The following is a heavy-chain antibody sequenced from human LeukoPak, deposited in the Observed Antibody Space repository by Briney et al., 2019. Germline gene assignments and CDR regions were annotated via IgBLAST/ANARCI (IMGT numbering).Heavy chain of an antibody. CDR1: GFTFSTKY. Sequence: GGSLRLSCAASGFTFSTKYMSWVRQAPGKGLEWVSVIYSGGNTYYADSVKGRFTISRDKSKNTLYLQMNSLRVEDTAVYYCARDRWGDAFDIWGQGTMVTVPS. D-gene: IGHD4-23*01. J-gene: IGHJ3*02. CDR2: IYSGGNT. V-gene: IGHV3-66*01. CDR3: ARDRWGDAFDI.